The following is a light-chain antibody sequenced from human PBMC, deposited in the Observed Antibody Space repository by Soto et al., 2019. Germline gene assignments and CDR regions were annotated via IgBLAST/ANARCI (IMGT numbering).Light chain of an antibody. CDR3: QQYNNWPPYT. Sequence: EIVMTQSPATLSVSPGERATLSCRASQSVSRNLACYQQKPGQAPRLLIYGASTRATGIPAMFSGSGSGTEFTLTISTLQSEDFAVYYWQQYNNWPPYTFGQGTKVDIK. CDR1: QSVSRN. CDR2: GAS. V-gene: IGKV3-15*01. J-gene: IGKJ2*01.